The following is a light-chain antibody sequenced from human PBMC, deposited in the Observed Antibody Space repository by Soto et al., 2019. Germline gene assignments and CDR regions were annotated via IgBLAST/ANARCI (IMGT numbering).Light chain of an antibody. Sequence: EIVLTQSPGTLSFSPGERATLSCRASQSVSSSYLAWYQQKPGQAPRLLIYAASSRATAVPDRFSGSGSGTAFTLTISRLEPEDFAVYFCQQYGRPPWTFGQGTKVEIK. V-gene: IGKV3-20*01. CDR2: AAS. CDR3: QQYGRPPWT. CDR1: QSVSSSY. J-gene: IGKJ1*01.